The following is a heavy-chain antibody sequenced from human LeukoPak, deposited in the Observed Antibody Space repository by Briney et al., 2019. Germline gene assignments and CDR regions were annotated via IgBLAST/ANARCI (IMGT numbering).Heavy chain of an antibody. CDR3: ARIVTYYYDSSGYHDY. D-gene: IGHD3-22*01. Sequence: GESLKISCKGSGYSFTSYWIGWVRQMPGKGLEWMGIICPGDSDTRYSPSFQGQVTISADKSISTAYLQWSSLKASDTAMYYCARIVTYYYDSSGYHDYWGQGTLVTVSS. CDR2: ICPGDSDT. V-gene: IGHV5-51*01. CDR1: GYSFTSYW. J-gene: IGHJ4*02.